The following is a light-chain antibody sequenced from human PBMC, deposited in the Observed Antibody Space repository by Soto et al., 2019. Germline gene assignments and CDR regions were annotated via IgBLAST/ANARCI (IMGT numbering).Light chain of an antibody. CDR1: SSNFGNNF. J-gene: IGLJ3*02. Sequence: QSVLSQPPSVSAAPGQMVTISCSGGSSNFGNNFVSWYQHLPRTAPKVLIYENNKRPSGIPDRFSGSKSGTSATLGITGLQTGDEADYYCAAWDPSLSIWTFGGGTKLTVL. CDR3: AAWDPSLSIWT. V-gene: IGLV1-51*02. CDR2: ENN.